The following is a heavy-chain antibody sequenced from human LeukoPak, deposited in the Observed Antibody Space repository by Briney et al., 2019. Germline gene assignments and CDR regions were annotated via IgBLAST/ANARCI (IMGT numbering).Heavy chain of an antibody. V-gene: IGHV3-21*01. CDR3: ARSIGSDGNPFDD. CDR2: ISSSVSHI. D-gene: IGHD1-14*01. J-gene: IGHJ4*02. CDR1: RFTFTTYS. Sequence: GGSLRHSCAASRFTFTTYSMNWVRQAPGKGLEWVSSISSSVSHIYYADSMKDRFTVSRDNAKNSLFLQMNSLRVEDTAVYYCARSIGSDGNPFDDWGQGTLVSVSS.